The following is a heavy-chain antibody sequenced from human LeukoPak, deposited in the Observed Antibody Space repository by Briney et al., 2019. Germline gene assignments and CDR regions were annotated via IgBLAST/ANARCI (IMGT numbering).Heavy chain of an antibody. CDR3: AKDRSIAAAGPGGDY. CDR2: ISYDGSNK. V-gene: IGHV3-30*18. J-gene: IGHJ4*02. Sequence: PGRSLRLSCAASGFTFSSYGMHWVRQAPGKGLEWVAVISYDGSNKYYADSVKGRFTISRDNSKNTLYLQMNSLRAEDTAVYYCAKDRSIAAAGPGGDYWGQGTLVTVSA. CDR1: GFTFSSYG. D-gene: IGHD6-13*01.